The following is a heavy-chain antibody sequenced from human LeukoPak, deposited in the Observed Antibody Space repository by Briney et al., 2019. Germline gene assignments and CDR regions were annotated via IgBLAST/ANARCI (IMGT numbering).Heavy chain of an antibody. D-gene: IGHD1-26*01. Sequence: GGSLRLSCAASGFTFSTYWMAWVRQAPGKGLEWVANIKGDGSEKYHGDSVTGRFTISRDNAKNSLYLQMNSLRAEDTAIYYCASYRVSHGMDVWGQGTTVTVSS. CDR3: ASYRVSHGMDV. CDR1: GFTFSTYW. J-gene: IGHJ6*02. CDR2: IKGDGSEK. V-gene: IGHV3-7*01.